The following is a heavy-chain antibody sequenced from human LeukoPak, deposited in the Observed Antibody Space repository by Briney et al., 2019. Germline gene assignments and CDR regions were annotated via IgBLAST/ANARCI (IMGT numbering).Heavy chain of an antibody. CDR1: GGSITSGDYY. Sequence: PSETLSLTCTVSGGSITSGDYYWSWSRQPPGKGLDWIGYIYYSGSTYYNPSLKSRVTISVATYKHQSSLKLSSVTAADTAVYYCAREVRMVRGVTHPPNGMDVWGKATTVTVSS. CDR2: IYYSGST. CDR3: AREVRMVRGVTHPPNGMDV. J-gene: IGHJ6*04. V-gene: IGHV4-30-4*01. D-gene: IGHD3-10*01.